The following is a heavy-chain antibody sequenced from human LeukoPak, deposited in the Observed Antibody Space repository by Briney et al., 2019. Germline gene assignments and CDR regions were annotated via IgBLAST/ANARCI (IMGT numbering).Heavy chain of an antibody. CDR3: AKKMYTSDWYRGLAY. CDR2: ISTSGGTT. Sequence: GGSLRLSCAASGSTFSSYVMNWVRLAPGKGLEWVSGISTSGGTTYYADSVKGRFTMSRDNSKNTLYLQMNSRRADDPAVYYCAKKMYTSDWYRGLAYGGQGPLVTVSS. CDR1: GSTFSSYV. D-gene: IGHD6-19*01. J-gene: IGHJ4*02. V-gene: IGHV3-23*01.